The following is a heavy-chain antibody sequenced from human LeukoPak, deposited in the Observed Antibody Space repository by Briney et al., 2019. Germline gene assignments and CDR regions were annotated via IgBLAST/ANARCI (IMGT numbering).Heavy chain of an antibody. CDR3: AREEGGNYFDA. J-gene: IGHJ4*02. Sequence: GGSLRLSCAASGLTFSSYEMNWVRQAPGKGLEWVSYIGSSGTTIYYADSVKGRFTISRDNAKNSLYLQMNSLRAEDTAVYYCAREEGGNYFDAWGQGTLVTVSS. CDR1: GLTFSSYE. CDR2: IGSSGTTI. V-gene: IGHV3-48*03. D-gene: IGHD1-26*01.